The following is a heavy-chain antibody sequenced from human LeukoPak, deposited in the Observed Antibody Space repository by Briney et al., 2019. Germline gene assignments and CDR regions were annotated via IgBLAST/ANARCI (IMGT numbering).Heavy chain of an antibody. J-gene: IGHJ4*02. D-gene: IGHD2-2*01. CDR1: GVTIGNDYYY. CDR3: ARLSKDTVVLPAAMAHYFDY. CDR2: IHYTGST. Sequence: SETLSLTCTVSGVTIGNDYYYWSWIRQPPGKGLQFIGYIHYTGSTNYNPSLESRVTLSVDTSKNQFSLKLRSVTAADTAVYYCARLSKDTVVLPAAMAHYFDYWGQGTLVTVSS. V-gene: IGHV4-61*01.